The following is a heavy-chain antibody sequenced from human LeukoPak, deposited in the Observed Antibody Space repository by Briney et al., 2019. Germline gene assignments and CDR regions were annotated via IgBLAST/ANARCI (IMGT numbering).Heavy chain of an antibody. D-gene: IGHD3-16*01. V-gene: IGHV3-21*01. CDR3: ASRTLSIWADAFDI. CDR2: ISSSSSYI. CDR1: GFTFSSYS. Sequence: KTGGSLRLSCAASGFTFSSYSMNWVRQAPGKGLECVSSISSSSSYIYYADSVKGRFTVSRDNAKNSLYLQMNSLRAEDTAVYYCASRTLSIWADAFDIWGQGTMVTVSS. J-gene: IGHJ3*02.